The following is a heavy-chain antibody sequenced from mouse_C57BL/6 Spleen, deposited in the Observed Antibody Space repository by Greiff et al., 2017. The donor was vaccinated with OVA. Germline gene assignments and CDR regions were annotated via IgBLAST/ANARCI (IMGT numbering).Heavy chain of an antibody. CDR2: IYPRSGNT. CDR3: ERKNYGNYEDY. V-gene: IGHV1-81*01. Sequence: VQRVESGAELARPGASVKLSCKASGYTFTSYGISWVKQRTGQGLEWIGEIYPRSGNTYYNEKFKGKATLTADKSSSTAYMELHSLTSEDSAVYICERKNYGNYEDYWGQGTTLTVSS. CDR1: GYTFTSYG. D-gene: IGHD2-1*01. J-gene: IGHJ2*01.